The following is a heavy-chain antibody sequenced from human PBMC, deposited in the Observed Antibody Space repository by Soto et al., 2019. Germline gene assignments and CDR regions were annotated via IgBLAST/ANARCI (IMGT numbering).Heavy chain of an antibody. Sequence: QLQLQESGPGLVKPSETLSLTCTVSGGSISSSSYYWGWIRQPPGKGLEWIGSIYYSGSTYYNPSLKSRVTISVDTSKNQFSLKLSSVTAADTAVYYCARPVWYDYGDSLARDYWGQGTLVTVSS. CDR2: IYYSGST. D-gene: IGHD4-17*01. V-gene: IGHV4-39*01. CDR1: GGSISSSSYY. CDR3: ARPVWYDYGDSLARDY. J-gene: IGHJ4*02.